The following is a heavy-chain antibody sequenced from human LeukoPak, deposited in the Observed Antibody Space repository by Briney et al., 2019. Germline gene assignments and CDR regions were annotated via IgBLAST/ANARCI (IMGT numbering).Heavy chain of an antibody. CDR2: IIPIFGTA. J-gene: IGHJ6*03. CDR1: GYTFTGYY. V-gene: IGHV1-69*05. Sequence: GASVRVSCKASGYTFTGYYMHWVRQAPGQGLEWMGWIIPIFGTANYAQKFQGRVTITTDESTSTAYMELSSLRSEDTAVYYCARSTANSYYYYYYMDVWGKGTTVTVSS. CDR3: ARSTANSYYYYYYMDV. D-gene: IGHD2-21*02.